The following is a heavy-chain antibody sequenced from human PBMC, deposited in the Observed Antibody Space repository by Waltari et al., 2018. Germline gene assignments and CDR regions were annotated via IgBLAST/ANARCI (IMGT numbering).Heavy chain of an antibody. CDR3: ARAYGDYACYYYGMDV. V-gene: IGHV4-61*02. D-gene: IGHD4-17*01. Sequence: QVQLQESGPGLVKPSQTLSLTCTVSGGSLSSGSYYWSWIRQPAGKGLEWIGRIYTSGSTNYNPSLKSRVTISVDTSKNQFSLKLSSVTAADTAVYYCARAYGDYACYYYGMDVWGQGTTVTVSS. CDR2: IYTSGST. J-gene: IGHJ6*02. CDR1: GGSLSSGSYY.